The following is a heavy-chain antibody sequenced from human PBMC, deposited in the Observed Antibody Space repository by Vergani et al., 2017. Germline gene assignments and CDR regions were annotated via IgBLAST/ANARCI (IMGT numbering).Heavy chain of an antibody. D-gene: IGHD6-13*01. CDR1: GFPFSSYA. CDR3: ARDLYNDSSCYRGTEFYYAMDV. CDR2: IGSKGGST. Sequence: VQLVESGGGLVQPGGSLSLSCAVSGFPFSSYAMHWVRQAPGKGLEYVSAIGSKGGSTFYANSVKVRFTISRENSKNTLFLQMGSLRVEDMAVYYCARDLYNDSSCYRGTEFYYAMDVWGQGTTVTVS. J-gene: IGHJ6*02. V-gene: IGHV3-64*01.